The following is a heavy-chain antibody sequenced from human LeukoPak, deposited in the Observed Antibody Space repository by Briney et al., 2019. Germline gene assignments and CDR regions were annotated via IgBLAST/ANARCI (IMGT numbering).Heavy chain of an antibody. J-gene: IGHJ6*02. Sequence: ASVKVSCKASGYTFTSYGISWVRQAPGQGLEWMGWISAYNGNANYAQKLQGRVTMTTDTSTSTAYMELSSLRSEDTAVYYCASPGEMVRGATRPPRVWGQGTTVTVSS. CDR2: ISAYNGNA. V-gene: IGHV1-18*01. CDR3: ASPGEMVRGATRPPRV. D-gene: IGHD3-10*01. CDR1: GYTFTSYG.